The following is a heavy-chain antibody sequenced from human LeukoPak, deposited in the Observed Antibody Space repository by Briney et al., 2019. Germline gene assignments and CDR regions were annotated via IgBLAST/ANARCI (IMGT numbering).Heavy chain of an antibody. D-gene: IGHD6-13*01. V-gene: IGHV1-18*01. CDR1: GYTFTSYG. CDR2: ISAYNGNT. Sequence: ASVKVSCKASGYTFTSYGISWVRHAPGQGLEWMGWISAYNGNTDYAQKLQGRVTMTTDTSTSTAYMELRSLRSDDTAVYYCVRVRSSSWYTEFDYWGQGTLVTVSS. J-gene: IGHJ4*02. CDR3: VRVRSSSWYTEFDY.